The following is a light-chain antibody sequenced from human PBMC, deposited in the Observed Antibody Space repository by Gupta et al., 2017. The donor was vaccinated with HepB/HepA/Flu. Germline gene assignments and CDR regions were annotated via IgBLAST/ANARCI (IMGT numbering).Light chain of an antibody. V-gene: IGLV2-14*03. CDR2: NVS. J-gene: IGLJ2*01. CDR3: SSDTYTTTLVV. Sequence: QSALTQPASLSGSPGQSITISCTGTSSDYVSWYQQYPGKAPKLLIYNVSDRPSGVSHRFSGSKSGNTASLSISGLQTEDEAYYYCSSDTYTTTLVVFGGGTKLTVL. CDR1: SSDY.